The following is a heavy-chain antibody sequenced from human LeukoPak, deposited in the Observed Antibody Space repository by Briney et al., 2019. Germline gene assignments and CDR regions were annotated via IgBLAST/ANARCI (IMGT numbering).Heavy chain of an antibody. CDR3: AKGPPEYCSGGSCHSGRNWIDP. D-gene: IGHD2-15*01. CDR1: GYIFSGYY. CDR2: INPNSGGA. V-gene: IGHV1-2*02. J-gene: IGHJ5*02. Sequence: ASVKVSCKASGYIFSGYYMHWLRQAPGQGLEWMGWINPNSGGAGYAQKFQGRVTMTGDTSISTAYMALSRLRSDDTAVYYCAKGPPEYCSGGSCHSGRNWIDPWGQGTLVTVSS.